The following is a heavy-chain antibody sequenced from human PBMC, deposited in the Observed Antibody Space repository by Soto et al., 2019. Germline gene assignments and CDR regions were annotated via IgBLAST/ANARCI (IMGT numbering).Heavy chain of an antibody. V-gene: IGHV4-34*01. CDR2: ISHSGRI. CDR1: DGSVRGGGCY. CDR3: VCEEGGAARAAVDAFDI. J-gene: IGHJ3*02. Sequence: SEPLSLTCAVYDGSVRGGGCYWSWIRQPPGKGLEWIAEISHSGRIHFNPSLKSRVTISVDTSKNQFSLKMSSVTAADTALYYCVCEEGGAARAAVDAFDIWGQGTMVTVSS. D-gene: IGHD2-15*01.